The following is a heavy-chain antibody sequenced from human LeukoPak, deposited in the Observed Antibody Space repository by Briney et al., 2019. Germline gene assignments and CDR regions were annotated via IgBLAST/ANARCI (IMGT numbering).Heavy chain of an antibody. V-gene: IGHV6-1*01. J-gene: IGHJ4*02. CDR1: GDSVSSNSAA. Sequence: SQTLSLTCAISGDSVSSNSAAWNWIRQSPSRGLEWLGRTYYRSKWYDDYAVSVNSLMAINTDTSKNQFSLQLNSVTPEDTAVYYCARALIAVGALYFDYWGQGNLVTVSS. CDR2: TYYRSKWYD. CDR3: ARALIAVGALYFDY. D-gene: IGHD6-19*01.